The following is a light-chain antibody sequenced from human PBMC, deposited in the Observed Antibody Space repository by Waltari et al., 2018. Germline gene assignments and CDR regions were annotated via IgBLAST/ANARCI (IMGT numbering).Light chain of an antibody. V-gene: IGKV4-1*01. CDR3: QQANSFPLT. J-gene: IGKJ4*01. CDR1: HRVLGYFNNRDS. CDR2: WAS. Sequence: DIMVTQSPDFLSVSLGERASINCTSSHRVLGYFNNRDSLAWYHPKPGQPPKLLIHWASTRESGVPDRFRGSGSGTHFTLTISSLQAEDFATYYCQQANSFPLTFGGGTKVEIK.